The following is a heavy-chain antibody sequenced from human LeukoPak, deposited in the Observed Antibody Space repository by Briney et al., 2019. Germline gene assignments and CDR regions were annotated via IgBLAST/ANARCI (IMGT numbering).Heavy chain of an antibody. CDR1: GGSISSSSYY. J-gene: IGHJ4*02. Sequence: EPSETLSLTCTVSGGSISSSSYYWGWIRQPPGKGLEWIGEINHSGSTNYNPSLKSRVTISVDTSKNQFSLKLSSVTAADTAVYYCARAGYSSSLPSIGSSFPPKFDYWGQGTLVTVSS. D-gene: IGHD6-6*01. CDR2: INHSGST. V-gene: IGHV4-39*07. CDR3: ARAGYSSSLPSIGSSFPPKFDY.